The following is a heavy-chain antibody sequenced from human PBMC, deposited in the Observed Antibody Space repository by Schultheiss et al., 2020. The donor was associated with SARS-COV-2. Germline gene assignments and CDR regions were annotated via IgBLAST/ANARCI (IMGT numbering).Heavy chain of an antibody. CDR1: GFTFSSYS. J-gene: IGHJ4*02. V-gene: IGHV3-21*04. D-gene: IGHD3-22*01. CDR2: ISARTGDT. CDR3: AKNPLRTYYSDK. Sequence: GESLKISCADSGFTFSSYSMNWVRQAPGKGLEWVSAISARTGDTFYADSVKGRFTISRDNAKNSLYLQMNSLRAEDTAVYYCAKNPLRTYYSDKWGQGTLVTVSS.